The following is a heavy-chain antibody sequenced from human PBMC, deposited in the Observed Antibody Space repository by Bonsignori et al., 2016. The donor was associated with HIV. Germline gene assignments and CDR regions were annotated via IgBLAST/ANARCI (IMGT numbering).Heavy chain of an antibody. CDR2: IYPGDSDT. J-gene: IGHJ3*02. V-gene: IGHV5-51*01. Sequence: GESLKISCKGSGYSFTSYWIGWVRQMPGKGLEWMGIIYPGDSDTRYSPSFQGQVTISADKSISTAYLQWSSLKASDTAMYYCASRYYDSSGYYIDAFDIWGQGTMVTVSS. CDR3: ASRYYDSSGYYIDAFDI. CDR1: GYSFTSYW. D-gene: IGHD3-22*01.